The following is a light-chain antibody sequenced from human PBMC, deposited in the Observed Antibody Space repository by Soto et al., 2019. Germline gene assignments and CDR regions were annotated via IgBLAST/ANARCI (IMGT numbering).Light chain of an antibody. Sequence: DIQMTQSPSTLSASIGDRVTITCRASQSIGGWLAWYQQRPGKAPKLLIYDAFSVNSGVPSRFSGSRSGTKFTLAISGLQPEDFATYYCQHYHSYPSTFGQGTKLEI. CDR2: DAF. CDR3: QHYHSYPST. V-gene: IGKV1-5*01. CDR1: QSIGGW. J-gene: IGKJ2*01.